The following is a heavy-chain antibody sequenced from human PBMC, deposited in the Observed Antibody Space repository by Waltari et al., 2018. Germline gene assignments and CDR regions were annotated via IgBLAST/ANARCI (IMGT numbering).Heavy chain of an antibody. D-gene: IGHD3-10*01. J-gene: IGHJ4*02. CDR2: IYYSGST. Sequence: QVQLQESGPGLVKPSQTLSLTCTAPGGSISRGDYFWSWIRQPPGKGLEWIGYIYYSGSTYYNPSLRSRVTISVDTSKNQFSLKLSSVAAADTAVYYCARAQYYDSGSYIAYWGQGTLVAVSS. CDR1: GGSISRGDYF. V-gene: IGHV4-30-4*01. CDR3: ARAQYYDSGSYIAY.